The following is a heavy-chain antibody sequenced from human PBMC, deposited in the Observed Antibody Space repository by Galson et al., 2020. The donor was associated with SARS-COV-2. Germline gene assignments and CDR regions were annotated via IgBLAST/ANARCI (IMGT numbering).Heavy chain of an antibody. J-gene: IGHJ6*02. V-gene: IGHV3-11*01. CDR3: ARDFYSNYYYYYGMDV. CDR2: ISSSCSTI. Sequence: GGSLRLSCAAPGFTFSDYYMSWILQVPGKGLEWVSDISSSCSTIHYADSVKGRSTISRDNAKNSLYLQMTSLRAEDTSVYYCARDFYSNYYYYYGMDVWGQGTTVTVSS. D-gene: IGHD4-4*01. CDR1: GFTFSDYY.